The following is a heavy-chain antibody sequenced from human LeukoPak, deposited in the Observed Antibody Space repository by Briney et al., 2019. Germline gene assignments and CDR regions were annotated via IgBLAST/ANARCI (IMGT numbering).Heavy chain of an antibody. J-gene: IGHJ3*02. V-gene: IGHV4-34*01. CDR1: GGSFSGYY. Sequence: SETLSLTCAVYGGSFSGYYLSWIRQPPGKGLEWIGEINHSGSTNYNPSLKSRVTISVDTSKNQFSLKLSSVTAADTAVYYCARGQGYYDSSGYYDAFDIWGQGTMVTVSS. D-gene: IGHD3-22*01. CDR2: INHSGST. CDR3: ARGQGYYDSSGYYDAFDI.